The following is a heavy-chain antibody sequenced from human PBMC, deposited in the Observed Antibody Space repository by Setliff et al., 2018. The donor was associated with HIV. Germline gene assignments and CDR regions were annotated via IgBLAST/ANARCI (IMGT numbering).Heavy chain of an antibody. Sequence: ASVKVSCKASGYTFNNYYMHWVRQAPGQGLEWMGIINPSDNRTYYAQKFQGRVTITADELTGTAYMDLTNLRPEDTAVYYCARGRRVVPAAESNWFDPWGQGTLVTVS. V-gene: IGHV1-46*02. J-gene: IGHJ5*02. D-gene: IGHD2-2*01. CDR1: GYTFNNYY. CDR2: INPSDNRT. CDR3: ARGRRVVPAAESNWFDP.